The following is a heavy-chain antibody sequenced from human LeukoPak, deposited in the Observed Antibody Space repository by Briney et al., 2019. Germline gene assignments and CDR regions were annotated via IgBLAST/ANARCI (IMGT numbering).Heavy chain of an antibody. D-gene: IGHD3-10*01. J-gene: IGHJ4*02. Sequence: PGGSLRLSCAASGFTFSSYWMNWVRQAPGKGLEWAANIKQDGTEKYYVDSVKGRFTISRDNAKNSLYLQMNSLRAEDTAVYYCARDPYGSGSYWNYWGQGTLVTVSS. V-gene: IGHV3-7*01. CDR3: ARDPYGSGSYWNY. CDR1: GFTFSSYW. CDR2: IKQDGTEK.